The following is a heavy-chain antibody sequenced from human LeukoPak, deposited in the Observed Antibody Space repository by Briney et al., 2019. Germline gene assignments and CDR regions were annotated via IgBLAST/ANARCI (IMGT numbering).Heavy chain of an antibody. V-gene: IGHV4-59*12. Sequence: PSETLSLNCTVSGGSISSYYWSWLRQPPGQGLEWVGNIYYSAGTNYNKSLNRRTTISVDSTKNHYSLKLSSVTAANSAVYYAARRAPEYGPLNWLDPGGQGTLVTVSS. CDR3: ARRAPEYGPLNWLDP. J-gene: IGHJ5*02. D-gene: IGHD2/OR15-2a*01. CDR1: GGSISSYY. CDR2: IYYSAGT.